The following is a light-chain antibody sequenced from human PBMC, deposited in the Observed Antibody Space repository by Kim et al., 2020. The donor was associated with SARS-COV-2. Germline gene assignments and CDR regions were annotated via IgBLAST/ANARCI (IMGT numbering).Light chain of an antibody. CDR3: CSYAGTYTYV. CDR2: DVT. CDR1: SGDVGTYKY. J-gene: IGLJ1*01. Sequence: GQSVTLSCRGTSGDVGTYKYVSWYQQHPGKAPTLIIFDVTKRPSGGPDRFSGSKSGNTASLTISGLQAEDEADYYCCSYAGTYTYVFGTGTKVTVL. V-gene: IGLV2-11*03.